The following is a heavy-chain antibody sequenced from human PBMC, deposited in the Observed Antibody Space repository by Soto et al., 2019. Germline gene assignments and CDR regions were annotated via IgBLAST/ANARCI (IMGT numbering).Heavy chain of an antibody. J-gene: IGHJ5*02. D-gene: IGHD1-7*01. CDR2: IYYSGST. CDR1: GGSISSYY. V-gene: IGHV4-59*01. CDR3: ARGLELRGWFDP. Sequence: QVQLQESGPGLVKPSETLSLTCTVSGGSISSYYWSWIRQPPGKGLEWIGYIYYSGSTNYNPSLKSRVTISVDTSKNQFSLKLSSVTAADTAVYYCARGLELRGWFDPWGQGTLVTVSS.